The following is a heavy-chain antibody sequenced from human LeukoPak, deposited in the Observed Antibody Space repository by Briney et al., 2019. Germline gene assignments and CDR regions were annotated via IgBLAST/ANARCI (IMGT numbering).Heavy chain of an antibody. V-gene: IGHV3-23*01. J-gene: IGHJ4*02. CDR1: GFTFSSYA. D-gene: IGHD3-22*01. CDR3: AEGRSGFRRFYYDSSGYPLRFDY. CDR2: ISGSGGST. Sequence: PGGSLRLSCAASGFTFSSYAMSWVRQAPGKGLEWVSAISGSGGSTYYADSVKGLFTISRDNSKNTLYLEMNSLRADATAVYYCAEGRSGFRRFYYDSSGYPLRFDYWGKGTLVTVSS.